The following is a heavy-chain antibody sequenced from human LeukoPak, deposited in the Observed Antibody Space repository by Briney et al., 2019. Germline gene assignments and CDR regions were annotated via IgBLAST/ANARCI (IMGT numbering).Heavy chain of an antibody. CDR3: ARTNTGPDDAFDI. CDR2: ISWNSGSI. V-gene: IGHV3-9*01. D-gene: IGHD1-7*01. Sequence: PGRSLRLSCAASGFTFADYAMHWGRQAPGEGLEWVSGISWNSGSIGYADSVKGRFTISRDNAKNSLYLQTNSLRAEDTALYYCARTNTGPDDAFDIWGQGTMVTVSS. CDR1: GFTFADYA. J-gene: IGHJ3*02.